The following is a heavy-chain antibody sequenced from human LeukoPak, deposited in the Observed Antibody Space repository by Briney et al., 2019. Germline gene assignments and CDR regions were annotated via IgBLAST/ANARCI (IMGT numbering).Heavy chain of an antibody. V-gene: IGHV3-23*01. CDR1: GFTFSSYA. D-gene: IGHD1-1*01. CDR2: ISGSGATI. CDR3: AKSPGTTGWFDP. Sequence: GGSLRLSCAASGFTFSSYAMSWVRQAPGKGLEWVSAISGSGATIYYADSVKGRFTISRDNSKNTLYLQMNSLRAEDTAVYYCAKSPGTTGWFDPWGQGTLVTVSS. J-gene: IGHJ5*02.